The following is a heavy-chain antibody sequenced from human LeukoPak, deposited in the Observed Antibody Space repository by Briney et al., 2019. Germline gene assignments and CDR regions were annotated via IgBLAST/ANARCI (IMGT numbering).Heavy chain of an antibody. CDR2: IYLSGST. D-gene: IGHD2-15*01. J-gene: IGHJ1*01. CDR1: GGSISSGGYY. Sequence: PSETLSLTCSVSGGSISSGGYYWSWIRQHPGKGLEWIGYIYLSGSTYYNPSLKSRVTMSLDTSKNQFSLRLSSVTAADTAVYYCARSLRYCGGGSCYSGYFQYWGQGTLVTVSS. V-gene: IGHV4-31*03. CDR3: ARSLRYCGGGSCYSGYFQY.